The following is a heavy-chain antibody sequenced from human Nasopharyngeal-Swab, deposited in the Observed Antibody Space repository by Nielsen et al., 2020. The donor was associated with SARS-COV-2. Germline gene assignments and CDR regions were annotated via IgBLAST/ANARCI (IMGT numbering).Heavy chain of an antibody. D-gene: IGHD1-26*01. J-gene: IGHJ4*02. CDR1: GGSISSYY. CDR2: FYYSGIT. V-gene: IGHV4-59*12. Sequence: SETLSLTCTVSGGSISSYYGSWIRQSQGKGLEWIGYFYYSGITNYNPSLKSRVTILIDTSKNQFSLKLNSVTAADTAVYYCAREVVGGLVDSWGQGTLVTVSS. CDR3: AREVVGGLVDS.